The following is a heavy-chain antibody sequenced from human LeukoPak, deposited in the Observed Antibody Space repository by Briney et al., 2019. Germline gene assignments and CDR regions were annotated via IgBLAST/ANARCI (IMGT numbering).Heavy chain of an antibody. J-gene: IGHJ4*02. V-gene: IGHV4-59*01. CDR3: ARGVYIAAAQYGF. CDR2: IYYSGAT. D-gene: IGHD6-13*01. CDR1: GGPISTYY. Sequence: PSETLSLTCTVSGGPISTYYWTWIRQPPGKGLEWIGYIYYSGATNYNPSLKSRVTISVDTSKNQFSLKLSSVTAADTAVYYCARGVYIAAAQYGFWGQGTLVTVSS.